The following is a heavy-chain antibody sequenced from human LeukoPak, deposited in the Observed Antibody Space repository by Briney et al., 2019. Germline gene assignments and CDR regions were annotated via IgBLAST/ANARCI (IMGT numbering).Heavy chain of an antibody. V-gene: IGHV3-13*01. Sequence: GGSLRHSCAASGFTFSSYDMHWVRQATGKGLEWVSAIGTAGDTYYPGSVKGRFTISRENAKNSLYLQMNSLRAGDTAVYYCARMGYYYCMDVWGKGTTVTVSS. CDR2: IGTAGDT. D-gene: IGHD5-24*01. CDR1: GFTFSSYD. J-gene: IGHJ6*03. CDR3: ARMGYYYCMDV.